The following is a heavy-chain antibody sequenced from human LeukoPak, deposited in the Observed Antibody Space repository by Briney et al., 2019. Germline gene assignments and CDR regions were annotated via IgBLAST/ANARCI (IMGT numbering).Heavy chain of an antibody. D-gene: IGHD4/OR15-4a*01. CDR2: IYHSGST. J-gene: IGHJ4*02. V-gene: IGHV4-34*01. CDR1: GGSFSGYY. Sequence: SETLSLTCAVYGGSFSGYYWTWIRQPPGKGLEWIGEIYHSGSTNYNPSLKSRVTISVDTSKNQFSLKLTSVTAADTAVYYCARGRYGAYGDYLGQGTLVTVSS. CDR3: ARGRYGAYGDY.